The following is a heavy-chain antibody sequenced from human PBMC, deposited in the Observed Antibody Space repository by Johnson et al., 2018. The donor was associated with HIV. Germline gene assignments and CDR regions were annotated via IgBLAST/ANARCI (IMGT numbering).Heavy chain of an antibody. Sequence: QVQLVESGGGWVKPGGSLRLSCAASGFNFKDYYLNWVRQAPGKGLEWVSHISSSGSTKKYADSVRGRLTVSRDNAKKSLYLEMNNLRVDDTAVYYCARESTPWGGEYVNYGLDIWGQGTMVAVSS. CDR2: ISSSGSTK. CDR1: GFNFKDYY. J-gene: IGHJ3*02. V-gene: IGHV3-11*04. D-gene: IGHD3-10*01. CDR3: ARESTPWGGEYVNYGLDI.